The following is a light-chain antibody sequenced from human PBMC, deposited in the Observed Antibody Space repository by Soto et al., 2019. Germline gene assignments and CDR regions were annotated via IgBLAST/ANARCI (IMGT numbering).Light chain of an antibody. V-gene: IGLV1-47*01. CDR2: RNN. Sequence: QSVLTQPPSASGTPGQRVTISCSGSSSNIGGNYVYWYQQLPGTAPKLLIYRNNQRPSGVPDRFSGSKSGTSASLAITGLQAEDEADYYCQSYDSSLSGVVFGGGTKVTVL. CDR1: SSNIGGNY. J-gene: IGLJ2*01. CDR3: QSYDSSLSGVV.